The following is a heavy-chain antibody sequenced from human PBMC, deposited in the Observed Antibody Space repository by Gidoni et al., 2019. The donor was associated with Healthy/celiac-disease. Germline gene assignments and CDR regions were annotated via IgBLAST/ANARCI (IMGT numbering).Heavy chain of an antibody. CDR2: IYPGDSDT. CDR3: ASLVGIAAASGAFDI. D-gene: IGHD6-13*01. V-gene: IGHV5-51*01. Sequence: EVQLVQSGAEVKKPGESPTTSCKGSGYSFTSYWIGWVRQMPGKGLEWMGIIYPGDSDTRYSPSFQSQVTISADKSISTAYLQWSSLKASDTAMYYCASLVGIAAASGAFDIWGQGTMVTVSS. CDR1: GYSFTSYW. J-gene: IGHJ3*02.